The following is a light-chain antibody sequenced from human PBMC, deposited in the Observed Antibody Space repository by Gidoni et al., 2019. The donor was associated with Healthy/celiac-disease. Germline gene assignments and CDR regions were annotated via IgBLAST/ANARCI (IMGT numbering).Light chain of an antibody. V-gene: IGKV1-39*01. Sequence: DIQMTQSPASLSASVGDRVTITCRASQSISSYLKCYQQKPGKAPQLLIYAASSLQSGVPSRFSGSGSGTDFPLTISSLQPEDFATYYFQQSYSTPRIPFGQGTRLEI. CDR3: QQSYSTPRIP. CDR1: QSISSY. J-gene: IGKJ5*01. CDR2: AAS.